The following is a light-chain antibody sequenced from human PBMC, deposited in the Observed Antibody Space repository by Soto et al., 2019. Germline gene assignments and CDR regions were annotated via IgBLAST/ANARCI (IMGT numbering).Light chain of an antibody. Sequence: DIVLTQSPGTLSLSPGERATLSCRASQSASSSSLAWYQQKPGQAPRLLIYDASIRATGIPNRFSGSGSGTDFTLTISRLEPEDSAVYYCQQYGSSPLTFGGGTKVDI. V-gene: IGKV3-20*01. CDR2: DAS. CDR1: QSASSSS. CDR3: QQYGSSPLT. J-gene: IGKJ4*01.